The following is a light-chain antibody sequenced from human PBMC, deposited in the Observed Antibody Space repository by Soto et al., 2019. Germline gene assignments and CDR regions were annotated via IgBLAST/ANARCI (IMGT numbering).Light chain of an antibody. Sequence: EIVLTQSPGILSLSPGERATLSCRASQSVSNSYLAWYQQKPRQAPRLLIYGASSRGIGIPDRFSGSGSATDFTLTISRLEPEEFAVYFCQQSGSSPITFGQGTRLEIE. CDR3: QQSGSSPIT. V-gene: IGKV3-20*01. CDR1: QSVSNSY. J-gene: IGKJ5*01. CDR2: GAS.